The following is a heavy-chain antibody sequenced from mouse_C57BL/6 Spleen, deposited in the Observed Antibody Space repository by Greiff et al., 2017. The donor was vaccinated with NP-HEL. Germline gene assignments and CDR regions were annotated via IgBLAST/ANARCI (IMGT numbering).Heavy chain of an antibody. CDR2: IDPSDSYT. V-gene: IGHV1-69*01. CDR1: GYTFTSYW. D-gene: IGHD2-1*01. J-gene: IGHJ2*01. CDR3: ARGGNYEGIMNY. Sequence: QVQLQQPGAELVMPGASVKLSCKASGYTFTSYWMHWVKQRPGQGLEWIGEIDPSDSYTNYNQKFKGKSTLTVDKSSSTAYMQLSSLTSEDSAVYYCARGGNYEGIMNYWGQGTTLTVSS.